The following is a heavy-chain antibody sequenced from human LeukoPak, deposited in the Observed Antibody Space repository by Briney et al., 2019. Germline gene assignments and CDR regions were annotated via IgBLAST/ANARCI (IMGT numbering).Heavy chain of an antibody. CDR1: GFTFATYA. CDR2: ISGSGGDT. Sequence: GGSLRLSCAASGFTFATYAMSWVRQAPGKGLEWVSEISGSGGDTYYADSVKGRITISRDNSKNTLYLQMNSLRADDTAIYYCAKEVRVGSGWYSDYWGQGTLVTVSS. V-gene: IGHV3-23*01. CDR3: AKEVRVGSGWYSDY. D-gene: IGHD6-19*01. J-gene: IGHJ4*02.